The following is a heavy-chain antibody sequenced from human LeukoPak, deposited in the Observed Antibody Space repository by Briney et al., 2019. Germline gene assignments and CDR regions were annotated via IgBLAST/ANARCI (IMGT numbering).Heavy chain of an antibody. CDR2: IYSGGST. J-gene: IGHJ4*02. CDR1: GFTFSSYS. CDR3: ARDSSSWYDFDY. D-gene: IGHD6-13*01. Sequence: EGSLRLSCAASGFTFSSYSMSWVRQAPGKGLEWVSVIYSGGSTYYADSVKGRFTISRDNSKNTLYLQMNSLRAEDTAVYYCARDSSSWYDFDYWGQGTLVTVSS. V-gene: IGHV3-66*01.